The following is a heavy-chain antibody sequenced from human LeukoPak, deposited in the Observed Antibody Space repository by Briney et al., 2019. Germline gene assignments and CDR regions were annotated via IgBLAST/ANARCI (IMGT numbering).Heavy chain of an antibody. CDR1: RYTFTGYY. CDR3: ARERFRIAAAGTPLGY. CDR2: INPNSGGT. J-gene: IGHJ4*02. D-gene: IGHD6-13*01. Sequence: ASVKVSCKASRYTFTGYYMHWVRQAPGQGLEWMGWINPNSGGTNYAQKFQGRVTMTRDTSISTAYMELSRLRSDDTAVYYCARERFRIAAAGTPLGYWGQGTLVTVSS. V-gene: IGHV1-2*02.